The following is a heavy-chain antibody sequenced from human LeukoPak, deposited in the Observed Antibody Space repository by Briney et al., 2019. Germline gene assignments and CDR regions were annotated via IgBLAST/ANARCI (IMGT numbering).Heavy chain of an antibody. V-gene: IGHV1-18*01. J-gene: IGHJ5*02. CDR1: GYTFISYG. CDR2: ISTYNGNT. D-gene: IGHD6-19*01. Sequence: ASVKVSCKASGYTFISYGISWVGQAPGQGLEWMGWISTYNGNTNYAQKFQGRVTMTTDTSTSTAYMELRSLRSDDTAVYYCARGMADYSSGRQFDPWGQGTLVTVSS. CDR3: ARGMADYSSGRQFDP.